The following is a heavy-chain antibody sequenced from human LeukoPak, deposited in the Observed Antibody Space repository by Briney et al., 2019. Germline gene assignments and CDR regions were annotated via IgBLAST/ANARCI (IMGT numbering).Heavy chain of an antibody. CDR2: ISGSGTST. Sequence: GGSQSLSCALSILTYCSYDMRGVRHAPGGGVECVSGISGSGTSTYYADCVKGRFTISRDNSKNTLYLQMNSLRADDTAVYYCAKDLKSGSGWYFDYWGQGTLVTVSS. D-gene: IGHD6-19*01. CDR3: AKDLKSGSGWYFDY. CDR1: ILTYCSYD. V-gene: IGHV3-23*01. J-gene: IGHJ4*02.